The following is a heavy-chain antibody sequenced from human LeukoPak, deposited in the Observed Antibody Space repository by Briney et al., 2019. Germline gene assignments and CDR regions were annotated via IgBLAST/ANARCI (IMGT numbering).Heavy chain of an antibody. D-gene: IGHD6-13*01. CDR2: IIPIFGTA. CDR3: ASYSRIAAAGTEFDY. Sequence: SVKVSCKASGVTFSSYAISWVRQAPGQGLEWMGGIIPIFGTANYAQKFQGRVTITADESTSTAYMELSSLRSEDTAVYYCASYSRIAAAGTEFDYWGQGTLVTVSS. CDR1: GVTFSSYA. J-gene: IGHJ4*02. V-gene: IGHV1-69*13.